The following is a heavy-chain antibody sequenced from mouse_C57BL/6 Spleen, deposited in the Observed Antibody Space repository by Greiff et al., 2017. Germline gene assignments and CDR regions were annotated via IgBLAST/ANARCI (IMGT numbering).Heavy chain of an antibody. V-gene: IGHV1-69*01. CDR2: IDPSDSYT. CDR1: GYTFTSYW. J-gene: IGHJ4*01. Sequence: QVQLQQPGAELVMPGASVKLSCKASGYTFTSYWMHWVKQRPGQGLEWIGEIDPSDSYTNYNQKFKGKSTLTVDKSSSTAYMQLSSLTSEDSAVYYCARYGYYASYAMDYWGQGTSVTVSS. D-gene: IGHD2-3*01. CDR3: ARYGYYASYAMDY.